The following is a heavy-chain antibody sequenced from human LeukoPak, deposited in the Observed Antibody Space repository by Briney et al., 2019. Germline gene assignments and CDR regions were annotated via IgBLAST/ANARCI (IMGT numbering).Heavy chain of an antibody. CDR3: ARDVFSPSLGAFDI. J-gene: IGHJ3*02. V-gene: IGHV3-11*04. CDR2: ISSSCCTK. CDR1: GFTFSDYY. Sequence: RGSLRLSCAASGFTFSDYYMSWIRQAPGKGLEWVSYISSSCCTKYYADSVKGRFTISRNNANNSLYLQMNSLIAEDTAVYYCARDVFSPSLGAFDIWGQGTMVTVSS. D-gene: IGHD2-2*01.